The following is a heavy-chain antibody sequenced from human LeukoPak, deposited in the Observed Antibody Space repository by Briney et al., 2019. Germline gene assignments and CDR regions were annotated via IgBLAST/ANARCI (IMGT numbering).Heavy chain of an antibody. J-gene: IGHJ5*02. CDR1: GGSISSYY. CDR2: IYYSGST. D-gene: IGHD2-2*01. CDR3: ARDGHYCSSTSCPRWFDP. V-gene: IGHV4-59*01. Sequence: SETLSLTCTVSGGSISSYYWSWIRQPPGKGLEWIGYIYYSGSTNYNPSLKSRVTISVDTSKNQFSLKLSSVTAADTAVYYCARDGHYCSSTSCPRWFDPWAREPWSPSPQ.